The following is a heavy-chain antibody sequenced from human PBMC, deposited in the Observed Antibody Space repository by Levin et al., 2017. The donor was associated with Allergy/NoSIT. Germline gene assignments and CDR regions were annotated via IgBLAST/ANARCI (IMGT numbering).Heavy chain of an antibody. CDR3: ARDLPGYSSSWPQHFDY. CDR1: GFTFSSYS. V-gene: IGHV3-21*01. Sequence: GGSLRLSCAASGFTFSSYSMNWVRQAPGKGLEWVSSISSSSSYIYYADSVKGRFTISRDNAKNSLYLQMNSLRAEDTAVYYCARDLPGYSSSWPQHFDYWGQGTLVTVSS. CDR2: ISSSSSYI. D-gene: IGHD6-13*01. J-gene: IGHJ4*02.